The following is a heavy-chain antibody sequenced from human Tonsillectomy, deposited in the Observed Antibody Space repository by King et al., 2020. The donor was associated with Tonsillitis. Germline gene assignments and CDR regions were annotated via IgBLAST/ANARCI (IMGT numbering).Heavy chain of an antibody. V-gene: IGHV3-23*04. CDR3: AKDWYYDTSGNYYYGMDV. D-gene: IGHD3-22*01. CDR2: ISVSGART. J-gene: IGHJ6*02. Sequence: VQLVESGGGLVQPGESLRLSCPASRFTFSSYAMSWVRQAPGKGLEWVSTISVSGARTYYADSVKGRFTISRDNSKSTLYQQMNNLRAEDTAVYYCAKDWYYDTSGNYYYGMDVWGPGTTVTVSS. CDR1: RFTFSSYA.